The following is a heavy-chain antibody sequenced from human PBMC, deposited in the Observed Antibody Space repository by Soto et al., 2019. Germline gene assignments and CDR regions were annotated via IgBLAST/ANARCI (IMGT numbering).Heavy chain of an antibody. CDR1: GFTFSSYG. J-gene: IGHJ4*02. V-gene: IGHV3-30*18. Sequence: PGGSLRLSCAASGFTFSSYGRHWVRQAPGKGLEWVAVISYDGSNKYYADSVKGRFTISRDNSKNTLYLQMNSLRAEDTAVYYCAKTPQTPLGYWGQGTLVTVSS. CDR3: AKTPQTPLGY. CDR2: ISYDGSNK.